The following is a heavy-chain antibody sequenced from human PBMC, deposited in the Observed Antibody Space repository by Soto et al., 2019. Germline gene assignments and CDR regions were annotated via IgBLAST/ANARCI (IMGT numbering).Heavy chain of an antibody. Sequence: SETLSLTCTVSGGSISNYDWSWIRQPPGERLEWVGYIYNSETTNYNPSLESRVTVSVDTSKNQFSLKVTSVTAADTAVYYCARLHGYCISSSCHGHYAMDVWGQGTTGT. CDR2: IYNSETT. J-gene: IGHJ6*02. CDR3: ARLHGYCISSSCHGHYAMDV. V-gene: IGHV4-59*08. CDR1: GGSISNYD. D-gene: IGHD2-2*01.